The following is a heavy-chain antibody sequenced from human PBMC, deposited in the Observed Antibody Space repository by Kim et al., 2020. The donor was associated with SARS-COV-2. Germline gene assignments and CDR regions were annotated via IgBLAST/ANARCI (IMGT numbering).Heavy chain of an antibody. D-gene: IGHD3-10*01. CDR3: ARQLSSGRFMVRGVKSPILDAFDI. CDR2: IYYSGST. V-gene: IGHV4-39*01. CDR1: GGSISSSSYY. Sequence: SETLSLTCTVSGGSISSSSYYWGWIRQPPGKGLEWIGSIYYSGSTYYNPSLKSRVTISVDTSKNQFSLKLSSVTAADTAVYYCARQLSSGRFMVRGVKSPILDAFDIWGQGTMVTVSS. J-gene: IGHJ3*02.